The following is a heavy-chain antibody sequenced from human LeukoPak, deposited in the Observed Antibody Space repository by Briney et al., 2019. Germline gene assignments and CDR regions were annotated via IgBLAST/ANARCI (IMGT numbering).Heavy chain of an antibody. Sequence: PGGSLRLSCAASGFTFDDYGMSWVRQAPGKGLEWVSGINWNGGSTGYADSVKGRFTISRGNAKNSLYLQMNSLRAEDTALYYCARVLRYYYDSSGYYFDYWGQGTLVTVSS. CDR2: INWNGGST. CDR3: ARVLRYYYDSSGYYFDY. CDR1: GFTFDDYG. J-gene: IGHJ4*02. V-gene: IGHV3-20*04. D-gene: IGHD3-22*01.